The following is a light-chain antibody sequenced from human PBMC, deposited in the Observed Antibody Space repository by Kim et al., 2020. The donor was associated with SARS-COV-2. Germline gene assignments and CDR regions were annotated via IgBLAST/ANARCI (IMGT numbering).Light chain of an antibody. CDR3: LHYNSFPYA. Sequence: SGSVGDRVTLTCRTSQDVRGFLAWFQQKPGKVPKGLIYGASTLQSGVPSRFSGSGSGTEFTLTISSLQPEDFASYYCLHYNSFPYAFGQGTRLEIK. CDR2: GAS. J-gene: IGKJ2*01. V-gene: IGKV1-17*03. CDR1: QDVRGF.